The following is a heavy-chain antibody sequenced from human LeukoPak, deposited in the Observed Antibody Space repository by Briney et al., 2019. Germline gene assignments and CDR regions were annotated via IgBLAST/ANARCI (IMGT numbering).Heavy chain of an antibody. J-gene: IGHJ4*02. D-gene: IGHD5-18*01. Sequence: NTSETLSLTCTVSGGSISSYYWSWIRQPAGKGLEWIGRIYTSGSTDYNPSLKSRVTMSVDTSKNQFSLKLSSVTAADTAVYYCARVAGWYSSGWYFDYWGQGALVTVSS. V-gene: IGHV4-4*07. CDR1: GGSISSYY. CDR3: ARVAGWYSSGWYFDY. CDR2: IYTSGST.